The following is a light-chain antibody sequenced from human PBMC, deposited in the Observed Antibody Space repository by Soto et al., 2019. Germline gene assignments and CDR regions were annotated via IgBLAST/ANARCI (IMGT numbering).Light chain of an antibody. CDR2: EVS. CDR1: SSDVGKYDY. CDR3: SSYTSSSIYV. J-gene: IGLJ1*01. Sequence: QSVLTQPPSAAGSPGQSVTISCPGTSSDVGKYDYVSWFQHHPGKAPKLMIYEVSNRPSGVSNRFSGSKSGNTASLTISGLQAEDEADYYCSSYTSSSIYVFGTGTKVTVL. V-gene: IGLV2-14*01.